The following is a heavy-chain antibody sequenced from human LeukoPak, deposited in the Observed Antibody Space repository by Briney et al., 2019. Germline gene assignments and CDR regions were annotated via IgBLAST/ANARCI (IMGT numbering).Heavy chain of an antibody. V-gene: IGHV4-34*01. CDR3: ARGRRSYSNYYYYYMDV. Sequence: PSETLSLTCAVCGGSFSGYYWSWIRQPPGKGLEWIGEINHSGSTNYNPSLKSRVTISVDTSKNQFSLKLSSVTAADTAVYYCARGRRSYSNYYYYYMDVWGKGTTVTVSS. CDR2: INHSGST. D-gene: IGHD4-11*01. J-gene: IGHJ6*03. CDR1: GGSFSGYY.